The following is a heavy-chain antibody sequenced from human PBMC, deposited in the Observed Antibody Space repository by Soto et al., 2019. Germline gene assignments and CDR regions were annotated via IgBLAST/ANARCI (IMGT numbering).Heavy chain of an antibody. J-gene: IGHJ4*02. V-gene: IGHV3-23*01. CDR1: GFTFSSYA. D-gene: IGHD2-15*01. CDR3: AKRRGAGGHFDY. Sequence: DVQLLESGGGLVQPEGSLRLSCAASGFTFSSYAMAWVRQGPGKGLEWVAVVSIGGSTHYADSVGGRFTISRDNSKNTLSLQMNSLTAEDTAVYFCAKRRGAGGHFDYWGQGALVTVSS. CDR2: VSIGGST.